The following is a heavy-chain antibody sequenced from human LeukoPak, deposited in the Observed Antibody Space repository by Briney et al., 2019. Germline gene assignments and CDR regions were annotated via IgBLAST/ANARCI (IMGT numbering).Heavy chain of an antibody. D-gene: IGHD1-26*01. CDR3: ARLADTTS. CDR1: GYPFTDYW. Sequence: GESLKISCKGSGYPFTDYWIAWVRQMPGKGLAWMGIIFPGDSDTRYSPSFQGQVTISADKSTTTAYLQWGSLTASDTALYFCARLADTTSWGQGTLVTVSS. J-gene: IGHJ5*02. V-gene: IGHV5-51*01. CDR2: IFPGDSDT.